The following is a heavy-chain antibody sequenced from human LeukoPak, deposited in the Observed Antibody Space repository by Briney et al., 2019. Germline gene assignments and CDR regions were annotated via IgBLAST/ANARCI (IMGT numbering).Heavy chain of an antibody. D-gene: IGHD3-16*02. V-gene: IGHV4-34*01. CDR2: INHSGST. J-gene: IGHJ4*02. CDR1: GGSFSGYY. CDR3: ARDHDYVWGSYRFDY. Sequence: SETLSLTCAVYGGSFSGYYWSWIRQPPGKGLEWIGEINHSGSTNYNPSLKSRVTISVDTSKNQFSLKLSSGTAADTAVYYCARDHDYVWGSYRFDYWGQGTLVTVSS.